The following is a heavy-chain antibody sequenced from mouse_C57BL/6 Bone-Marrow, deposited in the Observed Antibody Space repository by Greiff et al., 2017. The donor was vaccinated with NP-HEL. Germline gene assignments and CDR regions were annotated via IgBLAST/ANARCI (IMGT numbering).Heavy chain of an antibody. CDR2: IYPGDGNT. D-gene: IGHD1-1*01. CDR3: ARYYGSSYYFDY. J-gene: IGHJ2*01. CDR1: GYAFSSYW. V-gene: IGHV1-80*01. Sequence: VQLQQSGAGLVKPGASVKISCKASGYAFSSYWMNWVKQRPGKGLEWIGQIYPGDGNTNYNGKFNGKATLTADKSYSTAYMQLSSLTTEDSAVYFCARYYGSSYYFDYWGQGTTLTVSS.